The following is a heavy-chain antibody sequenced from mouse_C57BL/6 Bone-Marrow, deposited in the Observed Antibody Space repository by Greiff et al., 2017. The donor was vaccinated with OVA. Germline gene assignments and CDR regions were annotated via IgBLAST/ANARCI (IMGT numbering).Heavy chain of an antibody. CDR1: GYTFTDYY. V-gene: IGHV1-19*01. J-gene: IGHJ2*01. CDR3: ARPAQATDY. D-gene: IGHD3-2*02. Sequence: VQLQQSGPVLVKPGASVKMSCKASGYTFTDYYMNWVKQSHGKSLEWIGVINPYNGGTSYNQKFKGKATLTVDKSSSTAYMELNSLTSEDSAVYYCARPAQATDYWGQGTTLTVSS. CDR2: INPYNGGT.